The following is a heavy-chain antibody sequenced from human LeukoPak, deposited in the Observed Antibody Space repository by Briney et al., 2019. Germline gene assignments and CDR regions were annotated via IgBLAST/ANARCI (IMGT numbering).Heavy chain of an antibody. CDR2: ISGSGGST. J-gene: IGHJ4*02. Sequence: GWSLRLSCAASGFTFSSYAMSWVRQAPGKGLEWVSAISGSGGSTYYADSVKGRFTISRDNSKNTLYLQMNSLRAEDTAVYYCAKAITMVRGVTLDYWGQGTLVTVSS. V-gene: IGHV3-23*01. CDR3: AKAITMVRGVTLDY. D-gene: IGHD3-10*01. CDR1: GFTFSSYA.